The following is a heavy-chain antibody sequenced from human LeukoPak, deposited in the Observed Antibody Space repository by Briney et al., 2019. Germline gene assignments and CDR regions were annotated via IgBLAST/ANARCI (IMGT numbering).Heavy chain of an antibody. Sequence: GGSLRLSCAASGFTFRSSGMHWVRQTPGKGLEWVAFIWYDGNEIYYADSVKGRFTISRDNSKNTLYLQMNSLRAEDTAVYYCARDISVGCRAGGFDYWGQGTLVTVSS. CDR1: GFTFRSSG. D-gene: IGHD1-26*01. J-gene: IGHJ4*02. CDR2: IWYDGNEI. V-gene: IGHV3-30*02. CDR3: ARDISVGCRAGGFDY.